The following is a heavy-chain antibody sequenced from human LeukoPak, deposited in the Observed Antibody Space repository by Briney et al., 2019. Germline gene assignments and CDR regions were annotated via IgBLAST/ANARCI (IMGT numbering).Heavy chain of an antibody. D-gene: IGHD3-22*01. CDR2: IIPIFGTA. J-gene: IGHJ4*02. V-gene: IGHV1-69*06. Sequence: SVKVSCKASGGTLSSYAISWVRQAPGQGLEWMGGIIPIFGTANYAQKFQGRVTITADKSTSTAYMELSSLRSEDTAVYYCALLYYDSSQGYWGQGTLVTVSS. CDR3: ALLYYDSSQGY. CDR1: GGTLSSYA.